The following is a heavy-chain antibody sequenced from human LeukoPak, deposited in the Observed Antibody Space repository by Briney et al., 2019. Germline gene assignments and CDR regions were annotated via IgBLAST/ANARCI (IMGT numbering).Heavy chain of an antibody. CDR1: GFTFSSYD. V-gene: IGHV3-30*02. CDR3: AKRSKAVLFTRVHYMDV. D-gene: IGHD6-19*01. CDR2: IRYDGSNK. Sequence: GGSLRLSCAASGFTFSSYDIHWVRQAPGKGLEWVAFIRYDGSNKYYADSVRGRFTISRDNSKNTLYLQMNRLRAEDTAVYFCAKRSKAVLFTRVHYMDVWGKGTTVTISS. J-gene: IGHJ6*03.